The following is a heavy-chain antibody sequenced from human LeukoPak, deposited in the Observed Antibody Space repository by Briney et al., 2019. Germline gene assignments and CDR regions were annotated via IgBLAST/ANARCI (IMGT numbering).Heavy chain of an antibody. J-gene: IGHJ4*02. D-gene: IGHD2-2*01. CDR2: INHSGST. V-gene: IGHV4-34*01. CDR1: GGSFSGYY. CDR3: ARGGVYQLPGR. Sequence: PSETLSLTCAVSGGSFSGYYWSWIRQPPGKGLEWIGEINHSGSTNYNPSLKSRVTISVDTSKNQFSLKLSSVTAADTAVYYCARGGVYQLPGRWGQGTLVTVSS.